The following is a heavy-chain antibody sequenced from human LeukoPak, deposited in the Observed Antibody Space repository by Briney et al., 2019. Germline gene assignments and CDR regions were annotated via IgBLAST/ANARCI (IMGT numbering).Heavy chain of an antibody. D-gene: IGHD5-12*01. CDR3: ARGRLATYYYFDD. J-gene: IGHJ4*02. CDR1: GYTFTGYY. Sequence: ASVKVSCKASGYTFTGYYIHWVRQAPGQGLEWMGWINPNSGGTKYAQKFQGRVTMTRDMSISTAYMELSSLRSDEAAVHYCARGRLATYYYFDDWGQGTLVTVSS. V-gene: IGHV1-2*02. CDR2: INPNSGGT.